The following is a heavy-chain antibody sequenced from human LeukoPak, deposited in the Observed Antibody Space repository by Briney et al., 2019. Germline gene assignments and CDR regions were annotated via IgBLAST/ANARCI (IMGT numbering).Heavy chain of an antibody. CDR3: TTDEDWNYARKDV. CDR2: TVSEIDGGTT. Sequence: GGSLRLSCAASGFTFNYAWMSWVRQVPGKGLEWVGQTVSEIDGGTTGYAAPVKGRFTISRDDSKSTLYLQMNSLKIEDTAVYYCTTDEDWNYARKDVWGQGATVIVSS. J-gene: IGHJ6*02. CDR1: GFTFNYAW. D-gene: IGHD1-7*01. V-gene: IGHV3-15*04.